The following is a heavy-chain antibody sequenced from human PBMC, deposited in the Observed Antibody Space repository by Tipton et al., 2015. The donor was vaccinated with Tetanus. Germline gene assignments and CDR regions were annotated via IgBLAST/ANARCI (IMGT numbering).Heavy chain of an antibody. V-gene: IGHV4-39*01. CDR3: ARHVEQLVPYYYYCMDV. CDR1: GGSISSSSYY. CDR2: IYYSGST. D-gene: IGHD6-6*01. J-gene: IGHJ6*03. Sequence: TLSLTCTVSGGSISSSSYYWGWIRQPPGKGLEWIGSIYYSGSTYYNPSLKSRPTISEDTSKNQFTLKLSSVTAADTAVYYCARHVEQLVPYYYYCMDVWGEGTTVTVSS.